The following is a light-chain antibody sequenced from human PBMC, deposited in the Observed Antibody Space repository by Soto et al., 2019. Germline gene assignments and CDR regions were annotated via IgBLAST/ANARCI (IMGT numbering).Light chain of an antibody. CDR2: RAS. J-gene: IGKJ1*01. CDR3: QQYISSPPT. V-gene: IGKV3-20*01. Sequence: EIVLTQSPGTLSLSPGERATLSCRASQSVSTSFLAWYQQKPGQAPMLLIYRASSRATAIPERFSGSGSGTDFTLTNSSLETEDVALYYCQQYISSPPTFGQGTKVEI. CDR1: QSVSTSF.